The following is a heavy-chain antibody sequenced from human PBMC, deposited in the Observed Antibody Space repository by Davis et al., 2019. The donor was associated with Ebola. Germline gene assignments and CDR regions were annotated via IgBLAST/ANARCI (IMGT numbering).Heavy chain of an antibody. D-gene: IGHD6-6*01. CDR3: ARHTGVGSSSGRLDY. CDR2: ILYSGYIGSEFYSGGT. CDR1: GGSITSYY. J-gene: IGHJ4*02. V-gene: IGHV4-59*08. Sequence: MPSETLSLTCTVSGGSITSYYWSWIRQPPGKGLEWIGYILYSGYIGSEFYSGGTNYNPSLDSRATISMDTSKNQVSLKLSSVTAADTAMYYCARHTGVGSSSGRLDYWGQGVLVTVSS.